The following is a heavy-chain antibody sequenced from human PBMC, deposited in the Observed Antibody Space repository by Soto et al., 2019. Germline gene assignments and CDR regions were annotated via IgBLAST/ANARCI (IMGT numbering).Heavy chain of an antibody. V-gene: IGHV1-3*01. CDR2: INAGNGNT. CDR1: GYTFTSDA. Sequence: ASVKVSCKASGYTFTSDAMHWVRQAPGQRLEWMGWINAGNGNTKYSQKFQGRVTITRDTSASTAYMELSSLRSEDTAVYYCAREGSLTGTTDPLDYWGQGTLVTVS. CDR3: AREGSLTGTTDPLDY. D-gene: IGHD1-7*01. J-gene: IGHJ4*02.